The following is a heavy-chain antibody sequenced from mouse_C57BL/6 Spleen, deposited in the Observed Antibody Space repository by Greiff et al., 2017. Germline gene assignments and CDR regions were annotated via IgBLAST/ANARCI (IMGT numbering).Heavy chain of an antibody. V-gene: IGHV1-19*01. Sequence: EVKLQESGPVLVKPGASVKMSCKASGYTFTDYYMNWVKQSHGKSLEWIGVINPYNGGTSYNQKFKGKATLTVDKSSSTAYMELNSLTSEDSAVYYCARHGNVSFAYWGQGTLVTVSA. CDR3: ARHGNVSFAY. CDR2: INPYNGGT. J-gene: IGHJ3*01. D-gene: IGHD2-1*01. CDR1: GYTFTDYY.